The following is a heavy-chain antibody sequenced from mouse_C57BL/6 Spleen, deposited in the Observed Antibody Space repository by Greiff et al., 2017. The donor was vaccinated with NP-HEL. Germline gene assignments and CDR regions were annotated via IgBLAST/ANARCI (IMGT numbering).Heavy chain of an antibody. CDR2: INPNNGGT. J-gene: IGHJ2*01. CDR3: ARSSSGYVDYFDY. Sequence: VQLQQSGPELVKPGASVKIPCKASGYTFTDYNMDWVKQSHGKSLEWIGDINPNNGGTIYNQKFKGKATLTVDKSSSTAYMELRSLTSEDTAVYYCARSSSGYVDYFDYWGQGTTLTVSS. D-gene: IGHD3-2*02. V-gene: IGHV1-18*01. CDR1: GYTFTDYN.